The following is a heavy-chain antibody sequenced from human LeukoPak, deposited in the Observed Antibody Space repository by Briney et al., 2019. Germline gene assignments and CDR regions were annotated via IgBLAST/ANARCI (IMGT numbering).Heavy chain of an antibody. V-gene: IGHV4-38-2*02. D-gene: IGHD3-22*01. CDR1: GYSISSGYY. CDR3: ARDEDYDSSGYSQGWFDP. J-gene: IGHJ5*02. CDR2: IYHSGST. Sequence: SETLSLTCTVSGYSISSGYYWGWIRQPPGKGLEWIGSIYHSGSTYYNPSLKSRVTISVDTSKNQFSLKLSSVTAADTAVYYCARDEDYDSSGYSQGWFDPWGQGTLVTVSS.